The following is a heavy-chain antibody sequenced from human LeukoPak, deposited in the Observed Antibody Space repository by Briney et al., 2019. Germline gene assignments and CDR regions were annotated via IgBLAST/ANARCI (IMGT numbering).Heavy chain of an antibody. Sequence: GGSLRLSCAASGFTFSYFWMSWVRQAPGKGREWVANINLDGTERHYVDSVKGRFTTSRDNARKSLYLQMNSLRDEDTAVYYCARDNVGATPFDYWGQGPLVTVSS. V-gene: IGHV3-7*05. J-gene: IGHJ4*02. D-gene: IGHD1-26*01. CDR2: INLDGTER. CDR3: ARDNVGATPFDY. CDR1: GFTFSYFW.